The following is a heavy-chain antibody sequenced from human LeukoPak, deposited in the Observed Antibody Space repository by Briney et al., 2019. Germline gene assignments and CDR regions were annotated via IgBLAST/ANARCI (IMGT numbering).Heavy chain of an antibody. Sequence: SLRLSCAASGFTFDDYAMHWVRQAPGKGLEWVSGISWNSGSIGYADSVKGRFTISRDNAKNSLYLQMNSLRAEDTALYYCAKDRNIGYYYGMDVWGQGTTVTVSS. CDR2: ISWNSGSI. V-gene: IGHV3-9*01. J-gene: IGHJ6*02. CDR1: GFTFDDYA. CDR3: AKDRNIGYYYGMDV. D-gene: IGHD2/OR15-2a*01.